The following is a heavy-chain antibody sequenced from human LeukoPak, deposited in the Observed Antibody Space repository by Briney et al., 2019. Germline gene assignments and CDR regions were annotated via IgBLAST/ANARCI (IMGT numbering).Heavy chain of an antibody. V-gene: IGHV4-59*08. J-gene: IGHJ4*02. D-gene: IGHD2-15*01. CDR1: GGSISSYY. CDR2: IYYSGST. Sequence: SETLSLTCTVSGGSISSYYWSWIRQPPGKGLEWIGYIYYSGSTNYNPSLKSRVTISVDTSKNQFSLKLSSVTAADTAVYYCARMGRPYDYWGQGTLVTVSS. CDR3: ARMGRPYDY.